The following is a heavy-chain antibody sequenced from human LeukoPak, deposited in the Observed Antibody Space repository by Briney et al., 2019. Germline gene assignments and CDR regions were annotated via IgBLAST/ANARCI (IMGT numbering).Heavy chain of an antibody. Sequence: ASVKVSCKASGYTFTSYDINWVRQATGQGLEWTGWMNPNSGNTGYAQKFQGRVTMTRNTSISTAYMELSSLRSEDTAVYYCARARRGHGYSGYDYIDYWGQGTLVTVSS. V-gene: IGHV1-8*01. CDR1: GYTFTSYD. J-gene: IGHJ4*02. CDR2: MNPNSGNT. D-gene: IGHD5-12*01. CDR3: ARARRGHGYSGYDYIDY.